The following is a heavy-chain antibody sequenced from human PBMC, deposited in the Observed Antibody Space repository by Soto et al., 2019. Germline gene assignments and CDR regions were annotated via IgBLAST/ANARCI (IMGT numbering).Heavy chain of an antibody. D-gene: IGHD3-22*01. CDR2: INAGNGNT. Sequence: GASVKVSCKASGCTFTSYAMHWVRQAPGQRLEWMGWINAGNGNTKYSQKFQGRVTITRDTSASTAYMELSSLRSEDTAVYYCARSVTYYYDSSGYYPLDYWGQGTLVTVSS. CDR3: ARSVTYYYDSSGYYPLDY. J-gene: IGHJ4*02. V-gene: IGHV1-3*01. CDR1: GCTFTSYA.